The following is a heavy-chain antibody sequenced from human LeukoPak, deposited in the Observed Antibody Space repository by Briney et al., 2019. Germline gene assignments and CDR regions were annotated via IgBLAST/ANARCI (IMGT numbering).Heavy chain of an antibody. J-gene: IGHJ6*03. CDR1: EFTSSDYY. CDR2: FSNSGSTI. Sequence: AGGSLRLSVEAPEFTSSDYYMSGFRRAPGKGLDGVHSFSNSGSTIYYADSVKGRFTISRDNAKNSLYLQINSLRAEDTAVYYCARGPSDYGSGSSITYYYMDVWGKGTTVTVSS. CDR3: ARGPSDYGSGSSITYYYMDV. V-gene: IGHV3-11*04. D-gene: IGHD3-10*01.